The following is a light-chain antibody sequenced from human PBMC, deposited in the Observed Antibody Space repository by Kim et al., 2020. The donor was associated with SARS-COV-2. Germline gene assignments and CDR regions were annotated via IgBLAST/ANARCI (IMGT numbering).Light chain of an antibody. Sequence: AIQMTQSPSSLSAFVGDRVTITCRASQDIRNDLGWYQQKPGKAPKLLIYAASTLQSGVPSRFSGSGSATDFTLTISSLQAEDFATDYCLQNEKYPHTFGQGTKREI. CDR2: AAS. J-gene: IGKJ2*01. CDR1: QDIRND. V-gene: IGKV1-6*01. CDR3: LQNEKYPHT.